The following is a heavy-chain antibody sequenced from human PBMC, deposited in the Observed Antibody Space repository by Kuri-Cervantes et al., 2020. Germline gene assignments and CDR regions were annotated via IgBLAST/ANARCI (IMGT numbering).Heavy chain of an antibody. CDR2: IYYSGST. D-gene: IGHD1-26*01. J-gene: IGHJ4*02. CDR1: GGSFSGYY. Sequence: SETLSLTCAVYGGSFSGYYWSWIRQPPGKGLEWIGYIYYSGSTNYNPSLKSRVTISVDTSKNQFSLKLSSVTAADTAVYYCVRALSLVGATSDFDYWGQGTLVTVSS. V-gene: IGHV4-59*01. CDR3: VRALSLVGATSDFDY.